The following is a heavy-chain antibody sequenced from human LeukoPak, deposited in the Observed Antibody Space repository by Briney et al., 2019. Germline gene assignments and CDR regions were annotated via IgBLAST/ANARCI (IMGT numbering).Heavy chain of an antibody. CDR2: ISAYNGNT. J-gene: IGHJ4*02. Sequence: ASVKVSCKASGGTFSSYAISWVRQAPGQGLEWMGWISAYNGNTNYAQKLQGRVTMTTDTSTSTAYMELRSLRSDDTAVYYCARDYPVIVGATADYFDYWDQGTLVAVSS. D-gene: IGHD1-26*01. V-gene: IGHV1-18*01. CDR1: GGTFSSYA. CDR3: ARDYPVIVGATADYFDY.